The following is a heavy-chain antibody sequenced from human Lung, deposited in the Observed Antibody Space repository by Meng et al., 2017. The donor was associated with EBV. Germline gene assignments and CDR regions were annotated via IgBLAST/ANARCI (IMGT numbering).Heavy chain of an antibody. D-gene: IGHD4-11*01. CDR1: GGSISSGGYY. CDR3: AATVNDGYFDY. CDR2: IYYSGST. Sequence: QAKLQESGPGLGKPSQTLSLTCTGSGGSISSGGYYWSWFRQHPGKGLEWIGYIYYSGSTYYNPSLKSRVTISVDTSKNQFSLKLSSVTAADTAVYYCAATVNDGYFDYWGQGTLVTVSS. J-gene: IGHJ4*02. V-gene: IGHV4-31*03.